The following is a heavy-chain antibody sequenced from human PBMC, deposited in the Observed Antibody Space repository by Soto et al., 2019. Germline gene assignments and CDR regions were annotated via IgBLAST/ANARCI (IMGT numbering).Heavy chain of an antibody. CDR2: INAGNGNT. J-gene: IGHJ6*02. D-gene: IGHD3-22*01. V-gene: IGHV1-3*05. CDR3: ARGTYYYDSSGYYWDYYYGMDV. Sequence: QVQLVQSGAEEKKPGASVKVSCKASGYTFTSYAMHWVRQAPGQRLEWMGWINAGNGNTKYSQKFQGRVTITRDTSASTVYMELSSLRSEDTAVYYCARGTYYYDSSGYYWDYYYGMDVWGQGTTVTVSS. CDR1: GYTFTSYA.